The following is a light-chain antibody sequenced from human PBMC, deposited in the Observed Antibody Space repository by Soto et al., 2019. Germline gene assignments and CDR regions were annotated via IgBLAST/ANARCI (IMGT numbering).Light chain of an antibody. Sequence: DIQMTQSPSTLSASVGDRVTITCLASQRISNWLAWYQQKPGKAPKLVIYRASTLESGDPSRFSGSGSGTDFTLTISSLQPDDFATYFCQQYNSYSGTFGPRTKVDI. CDR2: RAS. CDR3: QQYNSYSGT. V-gene: IGKV1-5*03. J-gene: IGKJ3*01. CDR1: QRISNW.